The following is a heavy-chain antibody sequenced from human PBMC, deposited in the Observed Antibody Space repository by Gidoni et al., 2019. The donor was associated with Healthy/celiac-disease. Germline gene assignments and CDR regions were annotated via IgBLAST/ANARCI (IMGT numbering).Heavy chain of an antibody. D-gene: IGHD3-16*01. CDR2: ISGSGGST. CDR1: GFTFSSYA. Sequence: EVQLLESGGGLVQPGGSLRLSCAASGFTFSSYAMSWVRQAPGKGLEWVSAISGSGGSTYYADSVKGRFTIPRDNSKNTLYLQMNSLRAEDTAVYYCATPPYYDYVWGSPTGALNGYWGQGTLVTVSS. CDR3: ATPPYYDYVWGSPTGALNGY. J-gene: IGHJ4*02. V-gene: IGHV3-23*01.